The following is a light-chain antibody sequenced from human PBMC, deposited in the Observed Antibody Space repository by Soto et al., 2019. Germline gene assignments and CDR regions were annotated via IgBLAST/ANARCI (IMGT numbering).Light chain of an antibody. J-gene: IGKJ1*01. CDR3: QQYSNSPCT. Sequence: EIVLTQSPFTLSFSPGERATLSCRASQSSTSTYLAWYQQKPGQAPRLLIYGASSRATGIPDRFSGDGSGTDFTLTISRLEPEDFAVYYCQQYSNSPCTFGQGTKVDIK. CDR2: GAS. V-gene: IGKV3-20*01. CDR1: QSSTSTY.